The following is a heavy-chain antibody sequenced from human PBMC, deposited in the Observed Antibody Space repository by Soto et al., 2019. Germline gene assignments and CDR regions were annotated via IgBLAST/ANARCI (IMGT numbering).Heavy chain of an antibody. CDR3: GRGWNELGAFDI. J-gene: IGHJ3*02. CDR2: IIPILGIA. D-gene: IGHD1-1*01. CDR1: GGTFSSYT. Sequence: QVQLVQSGAEVKKPGSSVKVSCKASGGTFSSYTISWVRQAPGQGLEWMGRIIPILGIANYAQKFQGRVTITAEKSTSTAYMELSSLRSEDTAVYYCGRGWNELGAFDIWGQGTMVTVSS. V-gene: IGHV1-69*02.